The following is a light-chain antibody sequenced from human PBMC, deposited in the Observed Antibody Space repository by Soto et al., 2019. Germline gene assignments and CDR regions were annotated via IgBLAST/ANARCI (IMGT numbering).Light chain of an antibody. CDR3: QQRSNCPIT. CDR1: QSVSSSY. J-gene: IGKJ5*01. V-gene: IGKV3D-20*02. Sequence: EIVMTQSPATLSVSPGEGATLSCRASQSVSSSYLAWYQQKPGQAPRLLIYGASSRATGVQARFRGSGSGTDFTLTISSLEPEDFSVYYCQQRSNCPITFGQGTRLEIK. CDR2: GAS.